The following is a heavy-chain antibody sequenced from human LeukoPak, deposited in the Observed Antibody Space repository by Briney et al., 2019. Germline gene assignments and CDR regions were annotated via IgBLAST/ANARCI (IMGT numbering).Heavy chain of an antibody. J-gene: IGHJ4*02. CDR1: GGSISSSSFY. CDR3: ASSGSYYY. V-gene: IGHV4-39*01. D-gene: IGHD1-26*01. CDR2: IYYSGST. Sequence: SETLSLTCTVSGGSISSSSFYWGWIRQPPGKGLEWIGSIYYSGSTYYNPSLKSRVTISVDTSKNQFSLKLSSVTAADTAVYYCASSGSYYYWGQGTLVTVSS.